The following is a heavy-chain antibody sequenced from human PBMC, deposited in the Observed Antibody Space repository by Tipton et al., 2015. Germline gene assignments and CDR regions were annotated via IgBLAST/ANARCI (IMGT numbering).Heavy chain of an antibody. Sequence: SLRLSCAASGFSVSGYGMSWVRQAPGKGLECVSVLYSGGGTYYTDSVKGRFTVSRDNSKNTVYLQMNSLRAEDTAVYYCATARYSSAWSGRYYFEYWGQGTLVTVSS. D-gene: IGHD6-19*01. CDR3: ATARYSSAWSGRYYFEY. CDR1: GFSVSGYG. CDR2: LYSGGGT. V-gene: IGHV3-53*01. J-gene: IGHJ4*02.